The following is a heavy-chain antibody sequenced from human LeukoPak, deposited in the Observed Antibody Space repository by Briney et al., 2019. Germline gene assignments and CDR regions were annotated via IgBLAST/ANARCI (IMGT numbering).Heavy chain of an antibody. D-gene: IGHD6-19*01. CDR1: GGSISSGGYY. CDR3: ARTRRYSSGWYVDP. Sequence: SQTLSLTCTVSGGSISSGGYYWSWIRQPPGKGLEWIGYIYYSGSTNYNPSLKSRVTISVDASKNQFSLKLSSVTAADTAVYYCARTRRYSSGWYVDPWGQGTLVTVSS. J-gene: IGHJ5*02. CDR2: IYYSGST. V-gene: IGHV4-61*08.